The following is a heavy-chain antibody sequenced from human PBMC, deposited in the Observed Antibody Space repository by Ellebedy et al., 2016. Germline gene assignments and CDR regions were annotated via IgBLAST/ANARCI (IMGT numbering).Heavy chain of an antibody. CDR3: ARDGGHDYGDTTLDY. Sequence: GESLKISCAASGFTFSDYYMSWIRQAPGKGLEWVSYISSSSSYTNYADSVKGRFTISRDNAKNSLYLQMNSLRAEDTAVYYCARDGGHDYGDTTLDYWGQGTLVTVSS. D-gene: IGHD4-17*01. CDR1: GFTFSDYY. J-gene: IGHJ4*02. V-gene: IGHV3-11*06. CDR2: ISSSSSYT.